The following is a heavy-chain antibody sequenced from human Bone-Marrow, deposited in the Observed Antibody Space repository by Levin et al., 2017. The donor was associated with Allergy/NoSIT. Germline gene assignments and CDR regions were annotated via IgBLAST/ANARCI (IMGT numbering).Heavy chain of an antibody. D-gene: IGHD3-10*01. Sequence: KPSETLSLTCGLYGGSFSGYYWSGIRQSPGRGLEWIGEIDTSGSTTYNPSLESRVTISLDKSKNVFSFLLTSVAAAATAVYFSLLRGSRCLAAFDLWGQGTQVTVSS. CDR3: LLRGSRCLAAFDL. CDR1: GGSFSGYY. J-gene: IGHJ4*02. CDR2: IDTSGST. V-gene: IGHV4-34*01.